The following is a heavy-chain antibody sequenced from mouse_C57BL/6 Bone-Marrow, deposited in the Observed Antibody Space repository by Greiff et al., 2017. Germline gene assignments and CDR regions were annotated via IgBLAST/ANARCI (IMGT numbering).Heavy chain of an antibody. CDR3: ARLTTVVATDAMDY. J-gene: IGHJ4*01. D-gene: IGHD1-1*01. CDR2: ISSGGSYT. V-gene: IGHV5-6*01. Sequence: EVKLQESGGDLVKPGGSLKLSCAASGFTFSSYGMSWVRQTPDKRLEWVATISSGGSYTYYPASVKGRFTISRDNAKNTLYLQMSSLKSEDTAMYYCARLTTVVATDAMDYWGQGTSVTVSS. CDR1: GFTFSSYG.